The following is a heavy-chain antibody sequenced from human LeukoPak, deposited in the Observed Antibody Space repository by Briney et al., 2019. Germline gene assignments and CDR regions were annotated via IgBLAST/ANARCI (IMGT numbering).Heavy chain of an antibody. V-gene: IGHV4-30-4*01. J-gene: IGHJ6*02. CDR2: IYYSGST. CDR3: ARGWYGSGSYYSGMDV. CDR1: GGSISSYY. Sequence: SETLSLTCTVSGGSISSYYWSWIRQPPGKGLEWIGYIYYSGSTYYNPSLKSRVTISVDTSKNQFSLKLSSVTAADTAVYYCARGWYGSGSYYSGMDVWGQGTTVTVSS. D-gene: IGHD3-10*01.